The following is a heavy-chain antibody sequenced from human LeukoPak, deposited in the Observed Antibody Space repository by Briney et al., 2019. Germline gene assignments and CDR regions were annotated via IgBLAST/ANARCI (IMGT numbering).Heavy chain of an antibody. D-gene: IGHD3-22*01. CDR1: GFTFSDYY. V-gene: IGHV3-11*01. CDR2: ITSSGSTT. J-gene: IGHJ4*02. Sequence: PGGSLRLSCAASGFTFSDYYMNWIRQAPGKGLEWISYITSSGSTTYYADSVKGRFTISRDNAKNSLFLQMNSLRAEDTAVYYCARSLSLYYYDSSGYLGYWGQGTLVTVSS. CDR3: ARSLSLYYYDSSGYLGY.